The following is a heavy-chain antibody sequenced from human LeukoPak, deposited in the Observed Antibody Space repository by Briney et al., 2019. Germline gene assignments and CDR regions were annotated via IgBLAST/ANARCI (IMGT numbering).Heavy chain of an antibody. Sequence: GGSLRLSCAASGFTFNNYGMHWVRQAPGKGLEWVAVISYDGRNKHYPDSVKGRFTISRDISTDTLWLQMDSLRTEDTAVYYCAKGPLRGTAAAIDYWGQETLVTVSS. V-gene: IGHV3-30*18. CDR2: ISYDGRNK. CDR1: GFTFNNYG. CDR3: AKGPLRGTAAAIDY. J-gene: IGHJ4*02. D-gene: IGHD2-2*01.